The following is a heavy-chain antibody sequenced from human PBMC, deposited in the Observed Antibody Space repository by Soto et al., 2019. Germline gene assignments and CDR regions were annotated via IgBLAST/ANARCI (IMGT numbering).Heavy chain of an antibody. CDR1: GGSISSGSCY. CDR3: ASYIWGSYRYFPD. D-gene: IGHD3-16*02. Sequence: LEILSLTCTVSGGSISSGSCYWGWIRQPPGKGLEWIGSMYYSGSTYYNPSLKSRVTISVDTSKNQFSLKLSSVTAADTAVYYCASYIWGSYRYFPDWGQGTLVTVSS. V-gene: IGHV4-39*01. J-gene: IGHJ1*01. CDR2: MYYSGST.